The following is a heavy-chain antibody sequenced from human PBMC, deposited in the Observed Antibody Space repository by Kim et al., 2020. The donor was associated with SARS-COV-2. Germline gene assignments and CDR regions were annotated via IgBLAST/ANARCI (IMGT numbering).Heavy chain of an antibody. CDR1: GFTFSSYG. CDR2: ISYDGSNK. V-gene: IGHV3-30*18. J-gene: IGHJ6*02. CDR3: AKDFCTSCYSWYYYYYGMDV. Sequence: GGSLRLSCAASGFTFSSYGMHWVRQAPGKGLEWVAVISYDGSNKYYADSVKGRFTISRDNSKNTLYLQMNSLRAEDTAVYYCAKDFCTSCYSWYYYYYGMDVWGQWTTVTVSS. D-gene: IGHD2-2*02.